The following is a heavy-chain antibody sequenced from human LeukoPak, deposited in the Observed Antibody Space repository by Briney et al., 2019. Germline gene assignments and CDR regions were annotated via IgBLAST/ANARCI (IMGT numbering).Heavy chain of an antibody. Sequence: GRSLRFSCAASGFTFSSYGMHWVRQAPGKGLEWVAVISYDGSNKYYADSVKGRFTISRDNSKNTLYLQMNSLRAEDTAVYYCAKSGGFITIEVSIHVWGQGTTLTVSS. D-gene: IGHD3-10*01. CDR3: AKSGGFITIEVSIHV. J-gene: IGHJ6*02. CDR1: GFTFSSYG. V-gene: IGHV3-30*18. CDR2: ISYDGSNK.